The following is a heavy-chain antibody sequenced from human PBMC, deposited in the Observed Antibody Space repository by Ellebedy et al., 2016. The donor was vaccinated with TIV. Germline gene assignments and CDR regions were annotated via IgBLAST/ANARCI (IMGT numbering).Heavy chain of an antibody. CDR2: IIPIFGTA. CDR1: GGTFSSYA. CDR3: ARSTAFYYFDY. D-gene: IGHD4-11*01. Sequence: SVKVSXXASGGTFSSYAISWVRQAPGQGLEWMGGIIPIFGTANYAQKFQGRVTITADESTSTAYMELSSLRSEDTAMYYCARSTAFYYFDYWGQGTLVTVSS. J-gene: IGHJ4*02. V-gene: IGHV1-69*13.